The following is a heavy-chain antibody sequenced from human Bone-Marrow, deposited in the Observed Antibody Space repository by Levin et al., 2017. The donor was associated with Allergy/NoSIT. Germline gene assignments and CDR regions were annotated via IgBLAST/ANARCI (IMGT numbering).Heavy chain of an antibody. D-gene: IGHD4-17*01. J-gene: IGHJ6*02. CDR1: GGSISSSSYY. CDR2: IYYSGTT. Sequence: SETLSLTCTVSGGSISSSSYYWGWIRQPPGKGLEWIGTIYYSGTTYYSPSLKSRLTISVDTSKNQFSLRLSSVTAADTAVYYCARGGLNYGDFENYYSAMDVWGQGTTVTVSS. V-gene: IGHV4-39*01. CDR3: ARGGLNYGDFENYYSAMDV.